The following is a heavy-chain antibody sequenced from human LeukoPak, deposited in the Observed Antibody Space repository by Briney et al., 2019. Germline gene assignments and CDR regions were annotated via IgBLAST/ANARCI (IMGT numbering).Heavy chain of an antibody. V-gene: IGHV6-1*01. J-gene: IGHJ6*02. D-gene: IGHD5-24*01. CDR3: ARDQIEMATIMDHYYGMDV. CDR2: TYYRSKWYN. Sequence: SQTLSLTCAISGDSVSNKNTAWNWIRQSPSRGLEWLGRTYYRSKWYNDYAVSVKSRITINPDTSKNQFSLQLNSVTPEDTAVYYCARDQIEMATIMDHYYGMDVWGQGTTVTVS. CDR1: GDSVSNKNTA.